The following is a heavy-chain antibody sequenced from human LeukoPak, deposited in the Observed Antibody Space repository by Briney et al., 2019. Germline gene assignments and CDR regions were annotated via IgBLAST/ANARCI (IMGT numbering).Heavy chain of an antibody. V-gene: IGHV4-39*01. CDR3: ARRLDYDSNIYYFDC. CDR2: IYYSGST. J-gene: IGHJ4*02. D-gene: IGHD3-22*01. Sequence: KPSETLSLTCNVSGGSISSSSYYWGWIRQPPGRGLEWIGSIYYSGSTYYNPSLKSRVTISVDTSKNQFSLKLSSVTAADTAVYYCARRLDYDSNIYYFDCWGQGTLVTVSS. CDR1: GGSISSSSYY.